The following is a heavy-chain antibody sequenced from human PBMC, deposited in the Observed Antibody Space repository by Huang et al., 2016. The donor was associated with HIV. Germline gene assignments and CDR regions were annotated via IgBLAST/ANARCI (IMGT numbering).Heavy chain of an antibody. CDR3: ARDGRMVIDPFDI. CDR1: GYTFTNYG. D-gene: IGHD2-8*01. CDR2: ISAYNGNT. V-gene: IGHV1-18*01. J-gene: IGHJ3*02. Sequence: QVQLMQSGVEVKKPGASVKVSCRASGYTFTNYGVSWVRQAPGQGLEGMGWISAYNGNTYYEQKFQGRVIRTTDTSTSTAYMELKSLTSDDTAVYYCARDGRMVIDPFDIWGQGTRVTVSS.